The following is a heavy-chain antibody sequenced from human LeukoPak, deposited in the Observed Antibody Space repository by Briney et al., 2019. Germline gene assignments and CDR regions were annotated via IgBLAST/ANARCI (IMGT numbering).Heavy chain of an antibody. CDR1: GGSISSYY. CDR2: IYYSGST. V-gene: IGHV4-59*01. J-gene: IGHJ5*02. D-gene: IGHD1-26*01. Sequence: PSETLSLTCTVSGGSISSYYWSWIRQPPGKGLEWIGYIYYSGSTNYNPSLKSRVTISVDTSKNHFSLKLSSVTAADTAVYYCARGLVGATVVNWFDPWGQGTLVTVSS. CDR3: ARGLVGATVVNWFDP.